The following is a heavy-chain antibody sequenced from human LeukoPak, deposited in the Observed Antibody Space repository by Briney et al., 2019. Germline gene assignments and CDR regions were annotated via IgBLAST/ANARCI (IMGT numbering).Heavy chain of an antibody. Sequence: PGGSLRLSCAASGFTFSSYCMSWVRQAPGKGLEWVANIKQDGSEKYYVDSVKGRFTISRDNAKNSLYLQMNSLRAKDTAVYYCARVDGRYYYYYGMDLWGQGTTVTVSS. CDR1: GFTFSSYC. CDR2: IKQDGSEK. V-gene: IGHV3-7*01. CDR3: ARVDGRYYYYYGMDL. D-gene: IGHD1-26*01. J-gene: IGHJ6*02.